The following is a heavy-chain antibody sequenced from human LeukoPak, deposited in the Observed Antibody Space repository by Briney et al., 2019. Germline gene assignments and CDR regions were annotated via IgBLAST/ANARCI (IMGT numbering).Heavy chain of an antibody. CDR3: AKDPISDYTTMAKIGDGWFDP. Sequence: SETLSLTCTVSGGSISSTTYYWGWIRQPPGKGLEWIGSAYYSGSTYYNPSLKSRVTISVDTSKNQFSLKLSSVTAADTAVYYCAKDPISDYTTMAKIGDGWFDPWGQGTLVTVST. D-gene: IGHD5-18*01. V-gene: IGHV4-39*01. CDR2: AYYSGST. CDR1: GGSISSTTYY. J-gene: IGHJ5*02.